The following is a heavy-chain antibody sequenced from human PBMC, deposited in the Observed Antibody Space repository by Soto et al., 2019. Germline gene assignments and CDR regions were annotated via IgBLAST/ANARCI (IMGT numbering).Heavy chain of an antibody. CDR1: GGTFSSYA. CDR2: IIPIFGTA. J-gene: IGHJ6*04. D-gene: IGHD4-4*01. CDR3: ARDYSNYRYYYYGMDV. V-gene: IGHV1-69*13. Sequence: GASVKVSCKASGGTFSSYAISWVRQAPGQGLEWMGGIIPIFGTANYAQKFQGRVTITADESTSTAYMELSSLRSEDTAVYYCARDYSNYRYYYYGMDVWGKGTTVTVSS.